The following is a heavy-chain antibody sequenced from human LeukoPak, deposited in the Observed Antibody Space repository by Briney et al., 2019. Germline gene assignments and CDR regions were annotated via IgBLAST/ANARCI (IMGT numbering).Heavy chain of an antibody. CDR3: ARDRDWAFDY. Sequence: GGSLKLSCAASGFTFRLYSMNWVRQAPGKGLEWVSYIRSSDGTIAYADSVKGRFTISRDDAKNSLYLQMNSLRDEDTAVYYCARDRDWAFDYWGQGTLITVSS. CDR1: GFTFRLYS. J-gene: IGHJ4*02. D-gene: IGHD3-9*01. CDR2: IRSSDGTI. V-gene: IGHV3-48*02.